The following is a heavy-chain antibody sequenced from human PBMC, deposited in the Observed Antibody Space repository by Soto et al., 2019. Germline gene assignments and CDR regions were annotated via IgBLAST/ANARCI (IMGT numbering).Heavy chain of an antibody. CDR2: IYHSWST. CDR3: PRYGYSDSARFFGY. J-gene: IGHJ4*02. D-gene: IGHD1-26*01. V-gene: IGHV4-38-2*02. Sequence: SETLSRTCTVSGHSISSGCYYLGWIRQPPGKGLEWSGSIYHSWSTYYNASRKSRVTMSEDTSKNQLSLKLSSVTASDTAVYYCPRYGYSDSARFFGYWGQGTRVTVS. CDR1: GHSISSGCYY.